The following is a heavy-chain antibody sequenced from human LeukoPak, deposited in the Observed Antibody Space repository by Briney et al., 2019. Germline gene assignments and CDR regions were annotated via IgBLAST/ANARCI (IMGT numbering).Heavy chain of an antibody. CDR3: ARGTGYSSLFGY. D-gene: IGHD6-19*01. Sequence: SETLSLTCTVSGGSISSYYWSWIRQPPGKGLEWIGYIYYSGSTNYNPSLKSRVTISVDTSKNQFSLKLSSVTAADTAVYYCARGTGYSSLFGYWGQGTLVTVSS. CDR1: GGSISSYY. V-gene: IGHV4-59*01. J-gene: IGHJ4*02. CDR2: IYYSGST.